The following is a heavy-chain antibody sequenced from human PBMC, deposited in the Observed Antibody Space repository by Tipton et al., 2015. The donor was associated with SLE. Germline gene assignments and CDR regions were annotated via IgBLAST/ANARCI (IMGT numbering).Heavy chain of an antibody. CDR2: IHTSGST. CDR3: ARGKHIVATFYRANWFDS. Sequence: TLSLTCTVSGGSISSYYWSWIRQPPGKGLEWIGRIHTSGSTNYSPSIQSRLTISVDMSKNQFSLKLSSVTAADTAVYYCARGKHIVATFYRANWFDSWGQGTLVVVSS. CDR1: GGSISSYY. J-gene: IGHJ5*01. D-gene: IGHD5-12*01. V-gene: IGHV4-4*07.